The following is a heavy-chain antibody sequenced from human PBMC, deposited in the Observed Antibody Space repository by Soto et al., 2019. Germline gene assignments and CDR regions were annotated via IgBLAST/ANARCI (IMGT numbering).Heavy chain of an antibody. J-gene: IGHJ4*02. V-gene: IGHV3-23*01. CDR1: GFTFSSYA. D-gene: IGHD6-19*01. CDR2: ISGSGGST. Sequence: GGSLRLSCAASGFTFSSYAMSWVRQAPGKGLEWVSAISGSGGSTYYADSVKGRFTISRDNSKNTLYLQMNSLRAEDTAVYYCAKTVDRAVAGDLDYWGQGTLVTVSS. CDR3: AKTVDRAVAGDLDY.